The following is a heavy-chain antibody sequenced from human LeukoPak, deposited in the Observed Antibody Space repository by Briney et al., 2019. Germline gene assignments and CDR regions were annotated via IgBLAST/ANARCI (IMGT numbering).Heavy chain of an antibody. D-gene: IGHD3-16*02. Sequence: ASVKVSCKVSGYTLTELSMHWVRRAPGKGLEWMGGFDPEDGETIYAQKFQGRVTMTEDTSTDTAYMELSSLRSEDTAVYYCATVSGYDYVWGSYRYAFDIWGQGTMVTVSS. CDR3: ATVSGYDYVWGSYRYAFDI. V-gene: IGHV1-24*01. J-gene: IGHJ3*02. CDR2: FDPEDGET. CDR1: GYTLTELS.